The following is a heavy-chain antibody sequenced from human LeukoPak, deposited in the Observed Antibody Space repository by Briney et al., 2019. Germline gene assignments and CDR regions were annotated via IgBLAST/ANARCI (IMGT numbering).Heavy chain of an antibody. J-gene: IGHJ4*01. D-gene: IGHD4-23*01. CDR3: ARDVHDYGGNSGFDY. CDR2: INPSSGDT. CDR1: GYFFRDYY. V-gene: IGHV1-2*02. Sequence: ASVKVSCKASGYFFRDYYMHWVRQAPGQGLEWMGWINPSSGDTNYAQKFQGRVTMTSDTSISTAYLELNRLRTEDTAIYFCARDVHDYGGNSGFDYWGQGSLVIVSS.